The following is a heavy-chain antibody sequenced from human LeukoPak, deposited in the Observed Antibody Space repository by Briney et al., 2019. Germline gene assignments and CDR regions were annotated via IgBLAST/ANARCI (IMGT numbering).Heavy chain of an antibody. D-gene: IGHD3-9*01. CDR2: IIPIFGTA. V-gene: IGHV1-69*06. CDR3: AREPRYYDILTGWFDP. Sequence: SVKVSCKASGGTFSSYAISWVRQAPGQGLEWMGGIIPIFGTANYAQKFQGRVTITADKSMSTAYMELSSLRSEDTAVYYCAREPRYYDILTGWFDPWGQGTLVTVSS. CDR1: GGTFSSYA. J-gene: IGHJ5*02.